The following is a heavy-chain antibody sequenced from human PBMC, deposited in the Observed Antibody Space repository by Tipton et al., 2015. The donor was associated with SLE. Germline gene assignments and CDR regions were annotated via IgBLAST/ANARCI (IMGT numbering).Heavy chain of an antibody. V-gene: IGHV4-59*01. J-gene: IGHJ6*02. D-gene: IGHD4-17*01. CDR3: ARGTDYGDSDYFYGMDV. Sequence: TLSLTCTVSGGSISRYYWSWIRQPPGKGLEWSGYIYYSGGSNYNPSLKSRVTISIDTSKSQFSLKLNSVTAADTAVYYCARGTDYGDSDYFYGMDVWGLGTTVTVSS. CDR2: IYYSGGS. CDR1: GGSISRYY.